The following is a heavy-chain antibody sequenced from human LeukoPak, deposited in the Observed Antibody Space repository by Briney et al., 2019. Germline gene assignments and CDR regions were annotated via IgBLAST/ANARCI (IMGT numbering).Heavy chain of an antibody. D-gene: IGHD3-10*01. CDR3: ARDYSYGSGTYFLN. Sequence: PGGSLRLSCAASGFTFSGYSFHWVRQAPGKGLEWVAVISNDGSKKYYADSVQGRFTISRDNSKNTLDLQMNSLRAEDTAVYYCARDYSYGSGTYFLNWGQGTLVTVSS. V-gene: IGHV3-30*04. CDR2: ISNDGSKK. CDR1: GFTFSGYS. J-gene: IGHJ4*02.